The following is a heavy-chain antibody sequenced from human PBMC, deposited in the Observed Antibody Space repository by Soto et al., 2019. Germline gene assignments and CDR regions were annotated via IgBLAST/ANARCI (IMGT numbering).Heavy chain of an antibody. CDR1: GGSFSSGSYC. J-gene: IGHJ4*02. V-gene: IGHV4-31*03. Sequence: QVQLQESGPGLVKPSQTLSLTCTVSGGSFSSGSYCWSRIRQHPGKGLEWIGYIYYRGSTYYNPSLKSRVTMSADTSKNQFSLKLSSVTAADTAVYYCAVAITTVTTYDYWGREPWSPSPQ. CDR3: AVAITTVTTYDY. D-gene: IGHD4-17*01. CDR2: IYYRGST.